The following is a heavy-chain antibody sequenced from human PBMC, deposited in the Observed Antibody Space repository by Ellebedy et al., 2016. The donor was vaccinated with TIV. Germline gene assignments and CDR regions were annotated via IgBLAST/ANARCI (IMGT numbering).Heavy chain of an antibody. J-gene: IGHJ4*02. Sequence: SETLSLTCTVSGGSISSYYWSWIRQPPGKGLEWIGYIYYSGSTNYNPSLKSRVTISVDTSKNQFSLKLSSVTAADTAVYYCAAAYYGSGIYRISADYWGQGTLVTVPS. CDR1: GGSISSYY. CDR3: AAAYYGSGIYRISADY. V-gene: IGHV4-59*01. CDR2: IYYSGST. D-gene: IGHD3-10*01.